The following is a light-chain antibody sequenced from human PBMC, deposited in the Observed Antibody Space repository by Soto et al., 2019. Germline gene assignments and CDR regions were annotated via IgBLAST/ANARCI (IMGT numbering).Light chain of an antibody. CDR3: LHAYYFPFP. V-gene: IGKV3-15*01. Sequence: VVIYKSPATVSVYPRERATLSCRASQSVSSNLAWYQQKPGQAPRLLIYGASTRATGIPARFSGSGSGTEFTLTISSLQPEDFAPYYCLHAYYFPFPFCPGAKVAI. CDR1: QSVSSN. J-gene: IGKJ3*01. CDR2: GAS.